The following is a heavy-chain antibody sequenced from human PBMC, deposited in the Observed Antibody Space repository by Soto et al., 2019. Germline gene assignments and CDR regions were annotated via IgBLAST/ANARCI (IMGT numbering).Heavy chain of an antibody. Sequence: GGSLRLSCAASGFTFSSYWMSWVRQAPGKGLEWVANIKQDGSEKYYVDSVKGRFTISRDNAKNSLYLQMNSLRAEDTAVYYCAREGSGYGRLYYYYGMDVWGQGTTVTVSS. J-gene: IGHJ6*02. V-gene: IGHV3-7*01. CDR3: AREGSGYGRLYYYYGMDV. CDR1: GFTFSSYW. D-gene: IGHD5-12*01. CDR2: IKQDGSEK.